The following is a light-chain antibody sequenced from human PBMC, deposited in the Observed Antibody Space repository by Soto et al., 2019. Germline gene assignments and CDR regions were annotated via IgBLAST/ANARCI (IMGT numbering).Light chain of an antibody. CDR2: AAS. J-gene: IGKJ1*01. Sequence: ICITQSPSLLSASPGDRVTISCRMSQGISSYLAWYQQKPGKAPELLIYAASTLQSGVPSRFSGSGSGTEFTLAISSLQPDDFATYYCQEYETFSPWTFGQGTKVDIK. CDR3: QEYETFSPWT. V-gene: IGKV1D-8*02. CDR1: QGISSY.